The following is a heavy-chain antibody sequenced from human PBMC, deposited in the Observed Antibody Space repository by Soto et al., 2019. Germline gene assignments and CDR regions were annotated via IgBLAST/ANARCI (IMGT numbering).Heavy chain of an antibody. CDR2: ISVYNRNT. CDR3: ARDIVFEDSSSNLAGY. CDR1: GYSFTSYG. D-gene: IGHD3-22*01. V-gene: IGHV1-18*01. Sequence: GASVKVSCKASGYSFTSYGFSWVRQAPGQGLEWMGWISVYNRNTNYAQKFQGRVTMTTDTSASTAYMELRSLRFDDTAVYYCARDIVFEDSSSNLAGYWGQGTLVTLSS. J-gene: IGHJ4*02.